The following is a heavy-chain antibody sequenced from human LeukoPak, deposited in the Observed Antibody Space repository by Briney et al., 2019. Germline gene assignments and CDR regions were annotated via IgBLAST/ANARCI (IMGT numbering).Heavy chain of an antibody. CDR3: ARGGGWGSYRYGYYYYMDV. Sequence: ASVKGSCKASGYTFTSYGISWVRQAPGQGLEWMGWISAYNGNTNYAQKLQGRVTMTTDTSTSTAYMELRSLRSDDTAVYYCARGGGWGSYRYGYYYYMDVWGKGTTVTVSS. J-gene: IGHJ6*03. CDR1: GYTFTSYG. V-gene: IGHV1-18*01. D-gene: IGHD3-16*02. CDR2: ISAYNGNT.